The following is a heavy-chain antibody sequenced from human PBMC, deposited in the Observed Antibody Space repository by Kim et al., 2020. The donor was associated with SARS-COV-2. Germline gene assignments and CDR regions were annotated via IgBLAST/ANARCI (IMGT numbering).Heavy chain of an antibody. J-gene: IGHJ6*02. Sequence: ETLSLTCAVYGGSFSGHSWSWVRQPPGQGLEWIGEITDSGSPKYNPSLKSRLTISLDVSKNQFSLKLTSVTAADTGLYYCARGRVGVVPAPVLGLGPFYEYFILDVWGHGTTVTVSS. CDR1: GGSFSGHS. V-gene: IGHV4-34*01. CDR2: ITDSGSP. D-gene: IGHD2-2*01. CDR3: ARGRVGVVPAPVLGLGPFYEYFILDV.